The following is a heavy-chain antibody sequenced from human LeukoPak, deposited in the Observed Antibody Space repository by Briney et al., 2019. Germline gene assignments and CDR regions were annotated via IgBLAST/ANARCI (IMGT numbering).Heavy chain of an antibody. D-gene: IGHD3-22*01. V-gene: IGHV4-30-4*01. Sequence: PSQTLSLTCTVSGGSISSGDYYWSWIRQPPGKGLEWIGYTYYSGSTYYNPSLKNRVSISVDTSKNQFSLNLSSVTAADTDVYYCARPYYYDSRIDPWGQGTLVTVSS. CDR3: ARPYYYDSRIDP. CDR1: GGSISSGDYY. CDR2: TYYSGST. J-gene: IGHJ5*02.